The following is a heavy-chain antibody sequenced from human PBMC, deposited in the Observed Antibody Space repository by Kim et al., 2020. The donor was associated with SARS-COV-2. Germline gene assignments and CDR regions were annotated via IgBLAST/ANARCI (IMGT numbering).Heavy chain of an antibody. Sequence: GGSLRLSCAASGFTFSNYGMHWVRQAPGKWLKWVPALLSGSTNKYSAEYVKGRFTISRDNSNISLILLMNNMSVEDTTVYYSARALQTTADFLDIFTVWG. CDR3: ARALQTTADFLDIFTV. V-gene: IGHV3-33*08. J-gene: IGHJ3*01. D-gene: IGHD3-3*02. CDR2: LLSGSTNK. CDR1: GFTFSNYG.